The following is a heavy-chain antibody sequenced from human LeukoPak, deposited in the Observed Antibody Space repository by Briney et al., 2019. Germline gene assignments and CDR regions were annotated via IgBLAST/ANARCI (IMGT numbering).Heavy chain of an antibody. V-gene: IGHV4-61*02. Sequence: SQTLSLTCTVSGGSISSGSYYWSWIRQPAGKGLEWIGRIYTSGSTNYNPSLKSRVTISVDTSKNQFSLKLSSATAADTAVYYCAREILVGAQFDYWGQGTLVTVSS. CDR3: AREILVGAQFDY. CDR1: GGSISSGSYY. CDR2: IYTSGST. D-gene: IGHD2-8*02. J-gene: IGHJ4*02.